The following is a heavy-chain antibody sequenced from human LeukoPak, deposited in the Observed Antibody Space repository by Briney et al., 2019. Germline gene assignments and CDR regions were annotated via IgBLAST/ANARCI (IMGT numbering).Heavy chain of an antibody. J-gene: IGHJ3*02. CDR3: TRDPSYGDFDAFDI. V-gene: IGHV3-49*04. CDR1: GFTFGDYA. CDR2: IRSKAYGGTT. Sequence: GCLRLSCTASGFTFGDYAMSWVRQAPRKGLGWVGFIRSKAYGGTTEYAASVKGRFTISRDDSKSIAYLKMNSLKTEDTAVYYCTRDPSYGDFDAFDIWGQGTMVTVSS. D-gene: IGHD4-17*01.